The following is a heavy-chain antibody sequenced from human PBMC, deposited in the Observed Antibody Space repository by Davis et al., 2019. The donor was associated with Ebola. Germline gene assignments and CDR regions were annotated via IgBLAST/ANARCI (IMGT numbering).Heavy chain of an antibody. CDR1: GGSISSGGYY. CDR2: IYYSGST. D-gene: IGHD4-11*01. CDR3: AGAYTPTPFDY. Sequence: SETLSLTCTVSGGSISSGGYYWSWIRQHPGKGLEWIGYIYYSGSTNYNPSLKSRVTISVDTSKNQFSLKLSSVTAADTAVYYCAGAYTPTPFDYWGQGTLVTVSS. J-gene: IGHJ4*02. V-gene: IGHV4-61*08.